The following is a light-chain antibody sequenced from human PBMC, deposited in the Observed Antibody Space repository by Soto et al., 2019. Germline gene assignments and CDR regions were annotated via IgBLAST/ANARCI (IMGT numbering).Light chain of an antibody. CDR1: QSINSY. V-gene: IGKV1-39*01. CDR3: QQSYSTPRT. CDR2: AAS. J-gene: IGKJ1*01. Sequence: DIQMTQSPSSLSASVGDRITITCRATQSINSYLNWYQQKPGKAPKLLIYAASSLQSGVPSRFSGSGSWTDFPLTISSLQPEDFATFYCQQSYSTPRTFGQGTKVEIK.